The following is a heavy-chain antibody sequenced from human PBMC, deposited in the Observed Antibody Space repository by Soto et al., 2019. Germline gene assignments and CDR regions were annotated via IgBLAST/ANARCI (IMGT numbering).Heavy chain of an antibody. J-gene: IGHJ4*02. CDR1: GFTFDDYA. CDR2: ISWNSVGI. V-gene: IGHV3-9*01. Sequence: EVQLVESGGGLVQPGRSLRLSCAASGFTFDDYAMHWVRQAPGKGLEWVSGISWNSVGIGYADSVKGRFTISRDNAKNSLYLKMNSLRAEDTVFYYCAKDGYYGSGCYYDYYFDSWGQGTLVTVSS. CDR3: AKDGYYGSGCYYDYYFDS. D-gene: IGHD3-10*01.